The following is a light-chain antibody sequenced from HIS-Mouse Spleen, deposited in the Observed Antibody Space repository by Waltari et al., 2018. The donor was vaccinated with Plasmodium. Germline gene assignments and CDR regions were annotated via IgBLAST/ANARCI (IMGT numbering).Light chain of an antibody. J-gene: IGKJ2*01. V-gene: IGKV3-11*01. CDR2: DAS. CDR3: QQRSNWPLYT. CDR1: HSVSSY. Sequence: EIELTQSPATLSLSPGARANLTCRASHSVSSYLAWYQQKPGQAPRLLIYDASHRATGIPARFSGSGSVTDFTLTISSLEPEDFALYYCQQRSNWPLYTFGQGTKLEIE.